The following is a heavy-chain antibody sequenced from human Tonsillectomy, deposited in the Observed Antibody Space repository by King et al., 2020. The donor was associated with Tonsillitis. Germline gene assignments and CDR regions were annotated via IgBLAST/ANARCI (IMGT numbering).Heavy chain of an antibody. J-gene: IGHJ5*02. CDR1: GGSISSGGYY. Sequence: PLQESGPGLVKSSETLSLTCTVSGGSISSGGYYWSWIRQHPGKGLEWIGYIFYRGSTYYNPSLKSLVTISLDTSKNQFSLKLNSVTAADTAVYYCARTRGDGSWFAPWGQGTLVTVSS. V-gene: IGHV4-31*01. CDR2: IFYRGST. D-gene: IGHD1-26*01. CDR3: ARTRGDGSWFAP.